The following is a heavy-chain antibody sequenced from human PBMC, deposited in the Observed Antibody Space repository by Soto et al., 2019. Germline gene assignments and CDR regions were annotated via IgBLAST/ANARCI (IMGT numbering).Heavy chain of an antibody. CDR3: ARAELERGEVGYFGMDV. D-gene: IGHD1-1*01. V-gene: IGHV4-61*01. Sequence: QVQLRESGPELLKPSETLSLTCTVSGDSVSSDNYFWTWIRQPPGKGLEWIAYISYTGDTNYNPSLKSRVTISVEPSTNQFSLKLTSVTAADTAVYFCARAELERGEVGYFGMDVWGQGTTVTVSS. CDR2: ISYTGDT. J-gene: IGHJ6*02. CDR1: GDSVSSDNYF.